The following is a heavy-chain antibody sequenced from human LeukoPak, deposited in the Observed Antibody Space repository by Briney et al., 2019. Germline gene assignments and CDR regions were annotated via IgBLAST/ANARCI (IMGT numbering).Heavy chain of an antibody. CDR3: ATGRWGVDY. J-gene: IGHJ4*02. D-gene: IGHD3-16*01. V-gene: IGHV1-2*02. CDR2: INPNSGGT. Sequence: GASVKVSCKASGYTFTYYYMHWVRQAPGQGLVWMGWINPNSGGTNYAQKFQGRVTMTRDTYISTAYMEQSRVRSDDTAVYYCATGRWGVDYWGQGTLVTVSS. CDR1: GYTFTYYY.